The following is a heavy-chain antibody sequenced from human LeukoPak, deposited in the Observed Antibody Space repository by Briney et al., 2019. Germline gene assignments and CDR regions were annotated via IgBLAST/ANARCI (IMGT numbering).Heavy chain of an antibody. CDR3: ARVDYGDPPDY. V-gene: IGHV1-3*01. CDR1: GYTFASYA. CDR2: IIAGYDNT. Sequence: ASVKVSCKASGYTFASYAVHWVRQAPGQRLEWMGWIIAGYDNTKYSQKFQGRVTITRDTSATTAYMELSSLRSEDTAVYYCARVDYGDPPDYWGQGTLVTVSS. D-gene: IGHD4-17*01. J-gene: IGHJ4*02.